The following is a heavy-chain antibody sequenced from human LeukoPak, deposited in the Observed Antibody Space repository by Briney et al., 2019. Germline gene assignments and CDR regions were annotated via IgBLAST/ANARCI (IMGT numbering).Heavy chain of an antibody. CDR2: INHSGST. D-gene: IGHD3-3*01. V-gene: IGHV4-34*01. CDR3: ARGGRILRFLEWLLQGAFDI. Sequence: SETLSLTCAVYGGSFSGYYWSWIRQPPGKGLEWIGEINHSGSTNYNPSLKSRVTISVDTSKNQFSLKLSSVTAADTAVYYCARGGRILRFLEWLLQGAFDIWGQGTMVTVSS. J-gene: IGHJ3*02. CDR1: GGSFSGYY.